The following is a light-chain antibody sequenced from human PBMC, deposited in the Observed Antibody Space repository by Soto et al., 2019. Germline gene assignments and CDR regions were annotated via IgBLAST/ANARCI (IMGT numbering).Light chain of an antibody. Sequence: QSVLTQPPSASATPGQRVTISCSGGNSNIGRNSVNWYQQLPGTAPKLLMYSNNQRPSGVPDRFSGSKSGTSASLAISGLQSEDEADYYCAAWDDSLNGWVFGGGTKVTVL. V-gene: IGLV1-44*01. CDR3: AAWDDSLNGWV. CDR1: NSNIGRNS. CDR2: SNN. J-gene: IGLJ3*02.